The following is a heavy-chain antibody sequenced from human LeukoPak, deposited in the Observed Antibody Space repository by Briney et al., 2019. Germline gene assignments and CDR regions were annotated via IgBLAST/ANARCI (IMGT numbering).Heavy chain of an antibody. CDR1: GFTFSNYA. CDR3: AKGDYDFWSGLSY. D-gene: IGHD3-3*01. V-gene: IGHV3-23*01. Sequence: PTGSLRLSCAASGFTFSNYAMTWVRQAPGKGLDLVSTISGRGDNSNSADSVKGRFTVSRDNSKNTLYLQMDSLRVEDTAIYYCAKGDYDFWSGLSYWGQGTLVTVSS. CDR2: ISGRGDNS. J-gene: IGHJ4*02.